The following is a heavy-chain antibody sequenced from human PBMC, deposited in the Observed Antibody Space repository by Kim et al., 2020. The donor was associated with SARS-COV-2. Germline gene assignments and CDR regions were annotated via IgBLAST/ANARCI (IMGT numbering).Heavy chain of an antibody. CDR2: IYYSGST. D-gene: IGHD3-9*01. J-gene: IGHJ3*02. Sequence: SETLSLTCTVSGGSISSSSYSWGWIRQPPGKGLEWIGTIYYSGSTYYNPSLKSRVTISVDTSKNQFSLKLSSVTAADTAVYYCASSYYDILTGLGFKDAFDIWGQGTMVSVSS. V-gene: IGHV4-39*01. CDR1: GGSISSSSYS. CDR3: ASSYYDILTGLGFKDAFDI.